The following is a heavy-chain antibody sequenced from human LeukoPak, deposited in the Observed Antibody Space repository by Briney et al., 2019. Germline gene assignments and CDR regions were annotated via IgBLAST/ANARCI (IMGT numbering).Heavy chain of an antibody. V-gene: IGHV4-59*11. D-gene: IGHD5-12*01. CDR1: GGSISGHY. CDR3: ARGGGGYTADY. J-gene: IGHJ4*02. CDR2: IYHSGTT. Sequence: PSETLPLTCSVSGGSISGHYWSWIRQPPGKGLEWIGYIYHSGTTDYNPSLKTRLTISVDTSKNQFSLNLRSMTSADTAVYYCARGGGGYTADYWGQGTLVTVSS.